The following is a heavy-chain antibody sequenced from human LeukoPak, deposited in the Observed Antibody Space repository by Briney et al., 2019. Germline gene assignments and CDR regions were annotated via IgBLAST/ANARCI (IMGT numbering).Heavy chain of an antibody. CDR2: IGTAGDT. Sequence: PGGSLRLSCAASGFTFSSYDMHWVRQATGKGLEWVSAIGTAGDTYYPGSVKGRFTISRENAKNSLYLRMNSLRAGDTAVYYCARGLNLAYGDYADAFDIWGQGTMVTVSS. V-gene: IGHV3-13*01. CDR3: ARGLNLAYGDYADAFDI. CDR1: GFTFSSYD. D-gene: IGHD4-17*01. J-gene: IGHJ3*02.